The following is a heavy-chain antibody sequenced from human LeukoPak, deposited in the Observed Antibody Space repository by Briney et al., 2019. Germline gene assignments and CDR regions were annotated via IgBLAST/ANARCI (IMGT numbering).Heavy chain of an antibody. J-gene: IGHJ4*02. V-gene: IGHV3-23*01. CDR3: AREREYDILDPIDY. D-gene: IGHD3-9*01. CDR1: GFTFSSYA. CDR2: ISGSGGNT. Sequence: GGSLRLSCAASGFTFSSYAMSWVRQAPGKGLEWVSAISGSGGNTYYADSVKGRFTISRDNSKNTLYLQMNSLRAEDTAVYYCAREREYDILDPIDYWGQGTLVTVSS.